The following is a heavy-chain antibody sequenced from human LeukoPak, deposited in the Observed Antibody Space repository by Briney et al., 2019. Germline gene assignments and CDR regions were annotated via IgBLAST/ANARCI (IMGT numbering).Heavy chain of an antibody. CDR1: GFTFSSYE. CDR3: ARGGYGSGSQYYYGMDV. V-gene: IGHV3-48*03. D-gene: IGHD3-10*01. J-gene: IGHJ6*02. Sequence: GGSLGLSCAASGFTFSSYEMNWVRQAPGKGLEWVSYISSSGSTIYYADSVKGRFTISRDNAKNSLYLQMNSLRAEDTAVYYCARGGYGSGSQYYYGMDVWGQGTTVTVSS. CDR2: ISSSGSTI.